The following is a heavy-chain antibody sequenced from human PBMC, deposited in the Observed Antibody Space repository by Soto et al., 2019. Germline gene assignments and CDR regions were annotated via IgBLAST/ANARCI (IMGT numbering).Heavy chain of an antibody. V-gene: IGHV4-30-2*06. CDR3: ARGRRAKTATAGTGWFDP. CDR1: GDSISSGGLS. Sequence: QLQLQESGSGLLKPSQTLSLNCSVSGDSISSGGLSWNWLRQSPGRGLDWIGYIYYPGLTYYNPTHTSRASMSLDTSDNQVSLSLSSVTAADSAVYYCARGRRAKTATAGTGWFDPWGPGTLVTVSS. CDR2: IYYPGLT. D-gene: IGHD6-13*01. J-gene: IGHJ5*02.